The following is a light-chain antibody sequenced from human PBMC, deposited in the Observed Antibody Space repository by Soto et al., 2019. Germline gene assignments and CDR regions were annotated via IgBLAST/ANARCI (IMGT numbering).Light chain of an antibody. J-gene: IGKJ5*01. V-gene: IGKV3-20*01. Sequence: VLTQSPDFLAVSLGERATINCRSSQSVFDSSDNNNYLAWYQQKPGQAPRLLIYGASSRATGIPDRFSGSGSGTDFTLTISRLEPEDFAVYYCQQYGSSPPITFGQGTRLEIK. CDR1: QSVFDSSDNNNY. CDR3: QQYGSSPPIT. CDR2: GAS.